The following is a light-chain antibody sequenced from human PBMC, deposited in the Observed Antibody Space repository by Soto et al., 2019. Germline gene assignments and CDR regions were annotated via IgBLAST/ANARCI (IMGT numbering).Light chain of an antibody. Sequence: DFQMTQFPSTLSASVGDRVTITCRASQSINSWLAWYQQKPGKAPNLLIYKASSLESGVPSRSSGSGSGTEFTLTISSLQPDDFATYYCQQYNSSPYTFGQGTKLEIK. CDR3: QQYNSSPYT. V-gene: IGKV1-5*03. CDR1: QSINSW. CDR2: KAS. J-gene: IGKJ2*01.